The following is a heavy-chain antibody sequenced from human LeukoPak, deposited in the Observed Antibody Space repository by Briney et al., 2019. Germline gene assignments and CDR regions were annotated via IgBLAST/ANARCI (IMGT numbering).Heavy chain of an antibody. J-gene: IGHJ4*02. Sequence: GGSLRLSCAASGFTFSVYSMNWVRQPPGKGLEWVSSLSSSSNYTYYADSVKGRFTISRDNAKNTLYLQMNSLRAEDTAVYYCASGDDSSRDYWGQGTLVTVSS. V-gene: IGHV3-21*01. D-gene: IGHD3-22*01. CDR1: GFTFSVYS. CDR3: ASGDDSSRDY. CDR2: LSSSSNYT.